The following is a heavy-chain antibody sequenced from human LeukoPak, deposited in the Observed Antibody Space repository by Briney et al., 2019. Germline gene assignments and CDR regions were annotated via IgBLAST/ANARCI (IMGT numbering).Heavy chain of an antibody. CDR2: IKSDGST. D-gene: IGHD3-22*01. J-gene: IGHJ1*01. CDR3: ARAPSEIGGYYPEYFRH. CDR1: GLIFSSFW. Sequence: GGSLRLSCAASGLIFSSFWMHWVRQAPGKGLVWVSRIKSDGSTNYADSVKGRFTISRDNAKNTVSLQMNSLRVEDTGVYYCARAPSEIGGYYPEYFRHWGQGTLVTVSS. V-gene: IGHV3-74*01.